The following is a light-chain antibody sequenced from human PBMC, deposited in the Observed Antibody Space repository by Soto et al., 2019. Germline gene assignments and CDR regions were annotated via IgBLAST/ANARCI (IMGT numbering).Light chain of an antibody. J-gene: IGKJ1*01. CDR1: QGISNY. CDR3: LQHNSYPRT. V-gene: IGKV1-17*03. CDR2: AAS. Sequence: DIQMTQSPSAMSASVVDRVTITFRASQGISNYLAWFQQKPGKVPERLIYAASRLQGGVPSRFSGSGSGTEFTLTISSLQPEDFATYYCLQHNSYPRTFGQGTKVDIK.